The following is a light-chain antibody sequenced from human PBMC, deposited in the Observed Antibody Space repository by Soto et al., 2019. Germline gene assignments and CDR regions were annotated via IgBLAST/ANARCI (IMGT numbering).Light chain of an antibody. CDR3: QQRYNWPIT. V-gene: IGKV3-11*01. J-gene: IGKJ5*01. CDR1: QSVSGY. CDR2: ADS. Sequence: EIVLTHSPATLSLSPGETATLSCSASQSVSGYIGWYQQKPGQAPRLLIYADSNRATGIPARFSGRGSGTDFTLTISSLEPEDFSVYYCQQRYNWPITFGQGTRLEI.